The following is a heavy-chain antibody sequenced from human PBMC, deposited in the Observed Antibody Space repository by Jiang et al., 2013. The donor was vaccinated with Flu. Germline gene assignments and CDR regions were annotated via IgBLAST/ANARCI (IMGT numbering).Heavy chain of an antibody. CDR3: ARGKAYSGIRSYWDWFDP. Sequence: SGPGLVKPSETLSLTCTVSGGSISSYYWSWIRQPPGKGLEWIGYIYYSGSTNYNPSLKSRVTISVDTSKNQFSLKLSSVTAADTAVYYCARGKAYSGIRSYWDWFDPWGQGTLVTVSS. J-gene: IGHJ5*02. V-gene: IGHV4-59*01. CDR2: IYYSGST. D-gene: IGHD1-26*01. CDR1: GGSISSYY.